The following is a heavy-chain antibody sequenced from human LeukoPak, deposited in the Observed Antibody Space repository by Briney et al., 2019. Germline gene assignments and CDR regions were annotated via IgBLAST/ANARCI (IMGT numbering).Heavy chain of an antibody. CDR2: TNTGNGNT. CDR1: GYTFTSYA. CDR3: ATGDRRNY. J-gene: IGHJ4*02. D-gene: IGHD7-27*01. Sequence: ASVEVSCKASGYTFTSYAIHWVRQAPGQGLEWMGWTNTGNGNTKYSQKFQGRVTITRDTSASTAYMELYSLRSEDTAVYYCATGDRRNYWGQGTLVTVSS. V-gene: IGHV1-3*04.